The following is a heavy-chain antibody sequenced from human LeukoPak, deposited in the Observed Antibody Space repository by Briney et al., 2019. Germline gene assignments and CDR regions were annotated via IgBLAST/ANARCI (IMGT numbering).Heavy chain of an antibody. Sequence: SQTLSLTCAISGDSVSSNSAAWNWIRQSPSRGLEWLGSTYYRSKWYNDYAVSVKSRITINPDTSKNQFSLQLNSVTPEDTAVYYCARTLVGATSSYYYMDVWGKGTTVTVSS. J-gene: IGHJ6*03. CDR1: GDSVSSNSAA. V-gene: IGHV6-1*01. CDR2: TYYRSKWYN. CDR3: ARTLVGATSSYYYMDV. D-gene: IGHD1-26*01.